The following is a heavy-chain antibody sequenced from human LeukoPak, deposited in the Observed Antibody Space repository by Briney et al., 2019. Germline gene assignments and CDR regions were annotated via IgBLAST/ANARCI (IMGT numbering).Heavy chain of an antibody. J-gene: IGHJ6*03. CDR3: ARAFGDFWSGYRRGDYYYYMDV. V-gene: IGHV4-34*01. D-gene: IGHD3-3*01. Sequence: KPSETLSLTCAVYGGSFSGYYWSWIRQPPGKGLEWIGEINHSGSTNYNPSLKSRVTISVGTSKNQFSLKLSSVTAADTAVYYCARAFGDFWSGYRRGDYYYYMDVWGKGTTVTVSS. CDR2: INHSGST. CDR1: GGSFSGYY.